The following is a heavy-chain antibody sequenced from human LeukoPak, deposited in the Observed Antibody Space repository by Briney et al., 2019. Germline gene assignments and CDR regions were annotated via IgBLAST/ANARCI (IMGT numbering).Heavy chain of an antibody. CDR2: ISGPSDTI. D-gene: IGHD5-24*01. J-gene: IGHJ4*02. Sequence: PGGSLRLSCAASGFTFSPYPMNWVHQAPGKGLEWVSYISGPSDTIHYADSVKGRFTISRDNAKNSLYLQMNSLGAEDTAVYYCARDLGRDRYFDSWGQGTLVTVSS. CDR3: ARDLGRDRYFDS. CDR1: GFTFSPYP. V-gene: IGHV3-48*04.